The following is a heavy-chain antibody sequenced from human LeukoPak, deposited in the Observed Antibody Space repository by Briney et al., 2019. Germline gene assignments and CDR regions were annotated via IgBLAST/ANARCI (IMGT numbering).Heavy chain of an antibody. D-gene: IGHD3-10*01. J-gene: IGHJ6*04. CDR1: GGSISSYY. Sequence: PSETLSLTCTVSGGSISSYYWSWLRLPPGKGLEWIGYIYYTGSTNNNPSLNSRGTISVDTSKNQFSLKLSSVTAADTAVYYCARGHYGSGSYYMDVWGKGTTVTVSS. V-gene: IGHV4-59*01. CDR3: ARGHYGSGSYYMDV. CDR2: IYYTGST.